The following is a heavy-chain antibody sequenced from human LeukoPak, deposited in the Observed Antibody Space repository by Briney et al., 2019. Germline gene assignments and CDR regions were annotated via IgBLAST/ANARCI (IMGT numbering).Heavy chain of an antibody. D-gene: IGHD6-19*01. CDR3: ARQSSGWQYYYYYYYMDV. V-gene: IGHV5-51*01. Sequence: GESLKISCKGSGYSFTSYWIGWVRQMPGKGLEWMGIIYPGDSDTRYCPSFQGQVTISADKSISTAYLQWSSLKASDTAMYYCARQSSGWQYYYYYYYMDVWGKGTTVTVSS. CDR2: IYPGDSDT. J-gene: IGHJ6*03. CDR1: GYSFTSYW.